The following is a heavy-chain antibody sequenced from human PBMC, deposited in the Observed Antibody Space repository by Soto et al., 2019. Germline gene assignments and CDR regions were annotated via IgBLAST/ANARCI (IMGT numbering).Heavy chain of an antibody. D-gene: IGHD5-12*01. V-gene: IGHV1-18*01. CDR1: GYTFTSYG. J-gene: IGHJ4*02. Sequence: ASVKVSSKASGYTFTSYGISWVRQAPGQGLEWMGWISAYNGNTNYAQKLQGRVTMTTDTSTGTAYMELRSLKSDNTAVYYCASGGYRTNFHYWGQGTLVTVSS. CDR2: ISAYNGNT. CDR3: ASGGYRTNFHY.